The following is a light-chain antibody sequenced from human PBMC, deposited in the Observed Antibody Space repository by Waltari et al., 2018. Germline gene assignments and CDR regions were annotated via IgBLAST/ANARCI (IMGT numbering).Light chain of an antibody. CDR1: NIGSKS. V-gene: IGLV3-21*02. CDR2: DDS. J-gene: IGLJ2*01. CDR3: QVWHNSRDHPGVV. Sequence: SYVLTQPPSVSVAPGQTATITCGGNNIGSKSVHWCQQKPGQAPVLVGYDDSARPSGIPERFSGSNSGNTATLTITRVEAGDEADYYCQVWHNSRDHPGVVFGGGTRVTVL.